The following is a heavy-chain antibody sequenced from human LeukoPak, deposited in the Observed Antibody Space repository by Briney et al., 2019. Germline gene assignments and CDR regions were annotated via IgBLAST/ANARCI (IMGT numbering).Heavy chain of an antibody. V-gene: IGHV4-34*01. CDR2: INDIGNT. Sequence: KPSETLSLTWAVYGGSFSGYYWSWIRQPPGKGLEWIGEINDIGNTNYDPSLRSRVTISVDTSKNQFSLSLTSATAADTAVYFCARLGSVGYYNYQYMDIWGNGTTATVSS. J-gene: IGHJ6*03. D-gene: IGHD3-10*01. CDR3: ARLGSVGYYNYQYMDI. CDR1: GGSFSGYY.